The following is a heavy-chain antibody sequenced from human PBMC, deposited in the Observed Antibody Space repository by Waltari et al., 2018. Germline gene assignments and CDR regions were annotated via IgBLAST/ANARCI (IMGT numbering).Heavy chain of an antibody. CDR2: LDSTGGST. CDR3: ASLSAPIDY. V-gene: IGHV3-74*01. CDR1: GSLFSGYW. D-gene: IGHD6-25*01. Sequence: EVLLVESGGGVVQPGGSLTLSCATSGSLFSGYWMHWVRQSPGKGLVWVSELDSTGGSTTFADCVRGRFTISRDHDKNPIYLHMNSLRAEDTALYYCASLSAPIDYWGQGTLVTVSS. J-gene: IGHJ4*02.